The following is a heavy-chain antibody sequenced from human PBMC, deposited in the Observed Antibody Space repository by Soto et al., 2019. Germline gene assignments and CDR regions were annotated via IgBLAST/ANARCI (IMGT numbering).Heavy chain of an antibody. CDR2: INAGNGNT. Sequence: QVQLVQSGAEVKKPGASVKVSCKASGYTFTSYAMHWVRQAPGQRLEWMGWINAGNGNTKYSQKFQGRVTITRDTXAXTXSMELSSLRSEDTAVYYCARGRYYYDSSGYPTPSDYWGQGTLVTVSS. V-gene: IGHV1-3*01. J-gene: IGHJ4*02. CDR3: ARGRYYYDSSGYPTPSDY. CDR1: GYTFTSYA. D-gene: IGHD3-22*01.